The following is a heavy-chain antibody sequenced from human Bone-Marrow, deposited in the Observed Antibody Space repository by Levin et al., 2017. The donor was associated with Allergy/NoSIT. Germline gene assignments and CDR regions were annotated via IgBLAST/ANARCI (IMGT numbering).Heavy chain of an antibody. J-gene: IGHJ2*01. CDR2: IIGSGDDT. V-gene: IGHV3-23*01. CDR3: AKMEQQLLKGAFDL. CDR1: GFTSSFYA. D-gene: IGHD1-26*01. Sequence: SCEASGFTSSFYAMSWVRQAPGKGLEWVSGIIGSGDDTSYIDSVKGRFIISRDESKNTLYLQMNGLRAEDTATYYCAKMEQQLLKGAFDLWGRGTLVTVSS.